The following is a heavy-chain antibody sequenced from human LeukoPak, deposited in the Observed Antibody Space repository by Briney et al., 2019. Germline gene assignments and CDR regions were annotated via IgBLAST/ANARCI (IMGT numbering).Heavy chain of an antibody. CDR1: GGSFSGCY. Sequence: PSETLSLTCAVYGGSFSGCYWSWIRKPPGKGLEWIGEINHSGSTNYNPSLKSRVTISVDTSKNQFSLKLSSVTAADTAVYYCARAYYFDYWGQGTLVTVSS. CDR3: ARAYYFDY. CDR2: INHSGST. J-gene: IGHJ4*02. V-gene: IGHV4-34*01.